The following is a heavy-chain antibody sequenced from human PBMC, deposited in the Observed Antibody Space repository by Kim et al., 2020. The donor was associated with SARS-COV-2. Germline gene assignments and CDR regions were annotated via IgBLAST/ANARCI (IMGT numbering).Heavy chain of an antibody. Sequence: SETLSLTCTVSGGSISSGGYYWSWIRQHPGKGLEWIGHIYYSGSTYYNPSLKSRVTISVDTSKNQFSLKLSSVTAADTAVYYCARGGSGGSRGWFDPWGQGSLVTVSS. D-gene: IGHD6-19*01. CDR2: IYYSGST. CDR1: GGSISSGGYY. V-gene: IGHV4-31*03. CDR3: ARGGSGGSRGWFDP. J-gene: IGHJ5*02.